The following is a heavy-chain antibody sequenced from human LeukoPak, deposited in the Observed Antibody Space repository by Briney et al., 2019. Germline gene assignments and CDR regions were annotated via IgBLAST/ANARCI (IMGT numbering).Heavy chain of an antibody. J-gene: IGHJ4*02. Sequence: GVLRLSCAAFGFTFSSYGMHWVRQAPGKGLEWVAVIWYDGSNKYYADSVKGRFTISRDNSKNTLYLQMNSLRAEDTAVYYCARDGVLSYYYDSSGYSDYWGQGTLVTVSS. CDR2: IWYDGSNK. D-gene: IGHD3-22*01. CDR3: ARDGVLSYYYDSSGYSDY. V-gene: IGHV3-33*01. CDR1: GFTFSSYG.